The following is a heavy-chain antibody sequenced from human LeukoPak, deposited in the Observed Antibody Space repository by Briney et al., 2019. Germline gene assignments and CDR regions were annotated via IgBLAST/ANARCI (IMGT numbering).Heavy chain of an antibody. V-gene: IGHV3-53*01. CDR3: ARGGYNYGKLDY. Sequence: GGSLRLSCAASGFTVSSNYMSWVRQAPGKGLEWVSVIYSGGSTYYADSAEGRFTISRDNYKNTLYLQMNILRVEDTAVYYGARGGYNYGKLDYGGQGTLVSVPS. CDR2: IYSGGST. J-gene: IGHJ4*02. D-gene: IGHD5-18*01. CDR1: GFTVSSNY.